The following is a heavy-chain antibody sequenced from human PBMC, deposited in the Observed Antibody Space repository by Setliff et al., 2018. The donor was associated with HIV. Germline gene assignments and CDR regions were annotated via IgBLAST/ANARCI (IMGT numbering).Heavy chain of an antibody. CDR3: ARYPPYSSGWYDPHDAFDI. J-gene: IGHJ3*02. D-gene: IGHD6-19*01. V-gene: IGHV4-4*09. CDR2: IFASGSS. CDR1: GGPISSYC. Sequence: SETLSLTCTVSGGPISSYCWNWIRQPPGKGLEWIGYIFASGSSLYNPSLQSRVSISIDTSKNQFSLKLSSVTAADTAVYYCARYPPYSSGWYDPHDAFDIWGQGTMVTVSS.